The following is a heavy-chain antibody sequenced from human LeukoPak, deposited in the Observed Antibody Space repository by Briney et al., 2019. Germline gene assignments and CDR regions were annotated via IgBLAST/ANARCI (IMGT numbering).Heavy chain of an antibody. CDR2: IKQDGSEK. D-gene: IGHD3-22*01. Sequence: PGGSLRLSCAASGFTFSSYWMSWVRQAPGKGLEWVANIKQDGSEKYYVDSVKGRFTISRDNAKNSLYLQMNSLRAEDTAAYYCARAHDPNYYDSSAYSPFDPWGQGTLVTVYS. CDR1: GFTFSSYW. J-gene: IGHJ5*02. CDR3: ARAHDPNYYDSSAYSPFDP. V-gene: IGHV3-7*01.